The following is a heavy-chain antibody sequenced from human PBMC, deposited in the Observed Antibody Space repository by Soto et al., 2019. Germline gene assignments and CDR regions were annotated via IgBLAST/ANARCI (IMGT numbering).Heavy chain of an antibody. CDR2: ISYDGSNK. Sequence: GGSLRLSCAASGFTFSSYAMHWVRQAPGKGLEWVAVISYDGSNKYYADSVKGRFTISRDNSKNTLYLQMNSLRAEDTAVYYCATELGYCSSTSCLYGSDAFDIWGQGTMVTVSS. CDR3: ATELGYCSSTSCLYGSDAFDI. D-gene: IGHD2-2*01. V-gene: IGHV3-30-3*01. J-gene: IGHJ3*02. CDR1: GFTFSSYA.